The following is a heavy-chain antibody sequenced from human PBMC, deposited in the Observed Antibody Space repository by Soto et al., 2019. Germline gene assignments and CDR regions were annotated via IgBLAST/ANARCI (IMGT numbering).Heavy chain of an antibody. CDR3: AAFGYDSSGYYAFDY. CDR1: GFTFTSSA. V-gene: IGHV1-58*01. CDR2: IVVGSGNT. J-gene: IGHJ4*02. Sequence: SVKVSCKASGFTFTSSAVQWVRQARGQRLEWIGWIVVGSGNTNYAQKFQERVTITRDMSTSTAYMELSSLRSEDTAVYYCAAFGYDSSGYYAFDYWGQGTLVTSPQ. D-gene: IGHD3-22*01.